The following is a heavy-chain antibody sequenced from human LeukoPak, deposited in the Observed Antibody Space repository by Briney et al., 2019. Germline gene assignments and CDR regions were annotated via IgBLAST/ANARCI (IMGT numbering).Heavy chain of an antibody. CDR2: IYSGGST. CDR3: ARDLGGNAFDI. CDR1: GFTVSSNY. Sequence: GGSLRLSCAASGFTVSSNYMSWVRQAPGKGLEWVSVIYSGGSTYYADSVKGRFTISRDNSKNTLYLQMNSLRAEDTAVYYCARDLGGNAFDIWGQGTMVTVSS. J-gene: IGHJ3*02. V-gene: IGHV3-66*01. D-gene: IGHD3-16*01.